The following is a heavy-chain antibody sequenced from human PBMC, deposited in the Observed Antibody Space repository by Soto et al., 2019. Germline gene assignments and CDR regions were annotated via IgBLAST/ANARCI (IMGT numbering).Heavy chain of an antibody. V-gene: IGHV4-59*01. CDR3: ARAVAGTLKFDY. J-gene: IGHJ4*02. Sequence: PSETLSLTCTVSGGSISSYYWSWIRQPPGKGLEWIGYIYYSGSTNYNPSLKSRVTISVDTSKNQFSLKLSSVTAADTAVYYCARAVAGTLKFDYWGQGTLVTVSS. CDR1: GGSISSYY. D-gene: IGHD6-19*01. CDR2: IYYSGST.